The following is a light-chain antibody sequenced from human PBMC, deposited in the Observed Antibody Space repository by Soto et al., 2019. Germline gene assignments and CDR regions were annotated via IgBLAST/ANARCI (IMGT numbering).Light chain of an antibody. CDR2: EVT. J-gene: IGLJ1*01. CDR1: SSDFGAYHF. CDR3: SSYTSSNTPYV. Sequence: QSVLTQPASVSGSPGQSITISCTGSSSDFGAYHFVSWYQHHPGKAPKLILYEVTARPSGVSSRFSGSKSGNTASLTISGLQVDDEANYYCSSYTSSNTPYVFGTGTKVTVL. V-gene: IGLV2-14*01.